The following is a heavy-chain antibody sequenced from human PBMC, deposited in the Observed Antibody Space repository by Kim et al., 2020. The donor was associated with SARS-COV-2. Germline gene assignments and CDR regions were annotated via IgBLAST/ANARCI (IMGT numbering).Heavy chain of an antibody. CDR2: IKSDGSST. Sequence: GGSLRLSCAASGFTFSSYWMQWVRQAPGKGLVWASVIKSDGSSTNYADSVKGRFTISRDNAKNTLYLQMNSLRAEDTAVYYCARESHYAMVVWGQGTTVTVSS. CDR1: GFTFSSYW. V-gene: IGHV3-74*01. CDR3: ARESHYAMVV. J-gene: IGHJ6*02.